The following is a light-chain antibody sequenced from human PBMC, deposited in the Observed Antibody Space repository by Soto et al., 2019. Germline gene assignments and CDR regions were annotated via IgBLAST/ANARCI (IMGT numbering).Light chain of an antibody. CDR3: QQYGSSSLT. CDR1: QSVSSSY. Sequence: EIVLTQSPGTLSLSPGERATLSCRASQSVSSSYLAWYQQKPGQAPRLLIYGASSRGTGIPDRFSGSGSGTDFTLTISRLEPEDFAVYYCQQYGSSSLTFGGGTKVEIK. J-gene: IGKJ4*01. CDR2: GAS. V-gene: IGKV3-20*01.